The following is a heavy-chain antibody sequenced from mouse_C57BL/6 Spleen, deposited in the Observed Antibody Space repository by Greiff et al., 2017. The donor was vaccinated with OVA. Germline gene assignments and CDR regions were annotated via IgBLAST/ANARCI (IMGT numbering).Heavy chain of an antibody. CDR3: ARGDDGGDY. CDR1: GYTFTSYW. J-gene: IGHJ2*01. Sequence: VNVVESGAELVKPGASVKLSCKASGYTFTSYWMQWVKQRPGQGLEWIGEIDPSDSYTNYNQKFKGKATLTVDTSSSTAYMQLSSLTSEDSAVYYCARGDDGGDYWGQGTTLTVSS. CDR2: IDPSDSYT. D-gene: IGHD2-3*01. V-gene: IGHV1-50*01.